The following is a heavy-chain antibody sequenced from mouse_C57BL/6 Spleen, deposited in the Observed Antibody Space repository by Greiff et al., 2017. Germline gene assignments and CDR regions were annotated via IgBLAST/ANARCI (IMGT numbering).Heavy chain of an antibody. CDR2: INPSSGYP. V-gene: IGHV1-4*01. CDR3: ARTTMVTDFDY. Sequence: QVQLKESGAELARPGASVKMSCKASGYTFTSYTMHWVKQRPGQGLEWIGYINPSSGYPKYNQKFKDKATLTADKSSSKAYMQLRSLTSEDSAYYYCARTTMVTDFDYWVKGTTLAVSS. CDR1: GYTFTSYT. D-gene: IGHD2-1*01. J-gene: IGHJ2*01.